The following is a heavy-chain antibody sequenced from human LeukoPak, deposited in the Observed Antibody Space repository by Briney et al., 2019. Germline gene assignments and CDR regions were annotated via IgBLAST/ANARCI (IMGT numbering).Heavy chain of an antibody. J-gene: IGHJ4*02. V-gene: IGHV1-18*01. CDR2: ISAYNGNT. Sequence: ASVRVSCKASGYTFTSYGISWVRQAPGQGLEWMGWISAYNGNTNYAQKLQGRVTMTTDTSTSTAYMELRSLRSDDTAVYYCARDMVRIVGAPSVYWGQGTLVTVSS. D-gene: IGHD1-26*01. CDR1: GYTFTSYG. CDR3: ARDMVRIVGAPSVY.